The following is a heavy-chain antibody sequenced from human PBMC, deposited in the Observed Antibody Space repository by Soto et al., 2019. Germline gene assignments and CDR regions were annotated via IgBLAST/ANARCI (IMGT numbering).Heavy chain of an antibody. CDR2: IWYDGSNK. V-gene: IGHV3-33*01. J-gene: IGHJ4*02. D-gene: IGHD3-10*01. CDR1: GFIFGRYG. Sequence: QVQLVESGGGVVQPGRSLRLSCEASGFIFGRYGMHWVRQAPGKGLEWVAVIWYDGSNKYYADSVKGRFTISRDNSNNTLYLQMNSLRAEDTAVYYCARDGSGSYPRHPYFDYWGQGTLVTVSS. CDR3: ARDGSGSYPRHPYFDY.